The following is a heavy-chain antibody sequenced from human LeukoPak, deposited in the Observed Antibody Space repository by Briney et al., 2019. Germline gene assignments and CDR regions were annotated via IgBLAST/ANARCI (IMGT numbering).Heavy chain of an antibody. D-gene: IGHD1-26*01. CDR2: IYASGSS. Sequence: ASETLSLTCTVSGGSISSYYWSWIRQPPGKGLEWIGRIYASGSSNYNPSLKSRVTMSVDTSKNQFSLNLSSVTAADTAVYYCAREGGSSRSLENWGQGTLVTVSS. CDR3: AREGGSSRSLEN. J-gene: IGHJ4*02. CDR1: GGSISSYY. V-gene: IGHV4-4*07.